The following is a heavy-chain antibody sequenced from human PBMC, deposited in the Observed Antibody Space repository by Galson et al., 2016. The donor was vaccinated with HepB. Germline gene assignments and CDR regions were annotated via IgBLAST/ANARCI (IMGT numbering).Heavy chain of an antibody. V-gene: IGHV4-34*12. Sequence: ETLSLTCAVYGGSFSGYSWSWIRQTPGKGLEWIGEVVHSGGTNYNPSLKSRVSISVDTSKTQFSLSLSSVTAADTAVYYCARNSSGYYSYWGQGSLVTVSS. CDR3: ARNSSGYYSY. CDR2: VVHSGGT. D-gene: IGHD6-19*01. J-gene: IGHJ4*02. CDR1: GGSFSGYS.